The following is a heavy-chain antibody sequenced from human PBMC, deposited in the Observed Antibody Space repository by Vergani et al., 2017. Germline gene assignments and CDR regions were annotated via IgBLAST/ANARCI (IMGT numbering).Heavy chain of an antibody. CDR2: IWYDGSNK. J-gene: IGHJ3*02. Sequence: QVQLVESGGGVVQPGRSLRLSCAASGFTFSSYGMHWVRQAPGKGLEWVAVIWYDGSNKNYAGSVKGRFTISRDNSKNTLYLQMNSLTAEDTAVYYCARDPAEPYYYDSSTYYPLLEIWGQGTMVTVSS. CDR3: ARDPAEPYYYDSSTYYPLLEI. CDR1: GFTFSSYG. V-gene: IGHV3-33*08. D-gene: IGHD3-22*01.